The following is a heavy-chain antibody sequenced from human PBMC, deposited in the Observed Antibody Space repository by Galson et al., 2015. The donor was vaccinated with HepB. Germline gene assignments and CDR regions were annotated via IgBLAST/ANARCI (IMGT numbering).Heavy chain of an antibody. CDR3: ANYRFGSGNFDS. J-gene: IGHJ4*02. D-gene: IGHD3-10*01. V-gene: IGHV3-48*01. Sequence: RLSCAASGFTFSSYSMNWVRQAPGKGLEWVSSISSSSSTIYYADSVKGRFTISRDNAKNSLYLQMNSLRAEDTAVYYCANYRFGSGNFDSWGQGTLVTVSS. CDR1: GFTFSSYS. CDR2: ISSSSSTI.